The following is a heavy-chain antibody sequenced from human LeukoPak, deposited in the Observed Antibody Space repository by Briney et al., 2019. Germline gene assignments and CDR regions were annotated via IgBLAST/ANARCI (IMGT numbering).Heavy chain of an antibody. CDR3: ARGVSYYDSSGYYNEYFQH. V-gene: IGHV4-59*08. CDR2: IYYSGST. J-gene: IGHJ1*01. Sequence: SETLSLTCTVSGGSISTYYWSWIRQPPGKGLEWIGYIYYSGSTNYNPSLKSRVTISVDTSKNQFSLKLSSVTAADTAVYYCARGVSYYDSSGYYNEYFQHWGQGTLVTVSS. CDR1: GGSISTYY. D-gene: IGHD3-22*01.